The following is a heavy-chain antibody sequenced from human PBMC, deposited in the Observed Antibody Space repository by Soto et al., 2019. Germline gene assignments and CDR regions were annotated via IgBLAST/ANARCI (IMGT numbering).Heavy chain of an antibody. CDR3: ARARLGQGRYYYYYGMDV. Sequence: KPSETLSLTCAVYGGSFSGYYWSWIRQPPGKGLEWIGEINHSGSTNYNPSLKSRVTISVDTSKNQFSLKLSSVTAADTAVYYCARARLGQGRYYYYYGMDVWGQGTTVTVSS. CDR1: GGSFSGYY. V-gene: IGHV4-34*01. J-gene: IGHJ6*02. D-gene: IGHD3-9*01. CDR2: INHSGST.